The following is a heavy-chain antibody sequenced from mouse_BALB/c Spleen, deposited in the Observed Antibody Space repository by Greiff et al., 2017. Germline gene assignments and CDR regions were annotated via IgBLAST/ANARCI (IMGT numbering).Heavy chain of an antibody. D-gene: IGHD4-1*01. V-gene: IGHV5-12-2*01. CDR3: ARHVGRAWFAY. J-gene: IGHJ3*01. CDR1: GFTFSSYT. CDR2: ISNGGGST. Sequence: EVKLMESGGGLVQPGGSLKLSCAASGFTFSSYTMSWVRQTPEKSLEWVAYISNGGGSTYYPDTVKGRFTISRDNAKNTLYLQMSRLKSEDTAMYYCARHVGRAWFAYWGQGTLVTVSA.